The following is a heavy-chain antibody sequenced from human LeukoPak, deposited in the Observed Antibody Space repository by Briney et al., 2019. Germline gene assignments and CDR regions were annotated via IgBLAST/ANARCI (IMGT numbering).Heavy chain of an antibody. Sequence: GGSLRLSCAASGLTISSYAMSWVRQAPGKGLEWVSAMSGDGGSTYYADSVKGRFTISRDNSKNTLYLQMNSLRAEDTAVYYCALVSLFSSSWYGDYWGQGTLVTVSS. D-gene: IGHD6-13*01. CDR1: GLTISSYA. CDR2: MSGDGGST. J-gene: IGHJ4*02. CDR3: ALVSLFSSSWYGDY. V-gene: IGHV3-23*01.